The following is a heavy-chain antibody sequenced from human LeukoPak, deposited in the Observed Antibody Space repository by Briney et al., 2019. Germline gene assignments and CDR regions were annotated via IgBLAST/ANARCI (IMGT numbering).Heavy chain of an antibody. V-gene: IGHV3-30*03. CDR1: GFTFSGYA. J-gene: IGHJ4*02. CDR2: ISSDGRDK. D-gene: IGHD5-12*01. Sequence: PGGSLRLSCAASGFTFSGYAIHWVRQAPGKGLEWVAVISSDGRDKHHADSVKGRSTISRDNAGNSLHLQMNSLRAEDSAMYYCARGGYQHYALVDYWGQGTLATVSS. CDR3: ARGGYQHYALVDY.